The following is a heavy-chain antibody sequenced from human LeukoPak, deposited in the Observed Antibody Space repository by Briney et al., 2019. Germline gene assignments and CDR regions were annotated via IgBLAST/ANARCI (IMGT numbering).Heavy chain of an antibody. CDR3: ARDRRYGSGSYYNGKKINYYYYYGMDV. V-gene: IGHV1-18*01. CDR1: GYTFTSYG. D-gene: IGHD3-10*01. J-gene: IGHJ6*02. CDR2: ISAYNGNT. Sequence: ASVKVSCKASGYTFTSYGISWVRQAPGQGLEWMGWISAYNGNTNYAQKLQGRVTMTTDTSTSTAYMELRSLRSDDTAVYYCARDRRYGSGSYYNGKKINYYYYYGMDVWGQGTTVTVSS.